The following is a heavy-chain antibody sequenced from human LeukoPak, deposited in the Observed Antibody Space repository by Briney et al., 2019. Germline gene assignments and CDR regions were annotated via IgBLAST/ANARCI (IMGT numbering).Heavy chain of an antibody. V-gene: IGHV1-2*02. CDR2: INPNSGGT. CDR1: GYTFTGYY. D-gene: IGHD6-19*01. CDR3: ARDTSLAVAGTVGAFDI. Sequence: ASVKVSCKASGYTFTGYYMHWVRQAPGQGLEWMGWINPNSGGTNYAQKFQGRVTMTRDTSTSTVYTELSSLRSEDTAVYYCARDTSLAVAGTVGAFDIWGQGTMVTVSS. J-gene: IGHJ3*02.